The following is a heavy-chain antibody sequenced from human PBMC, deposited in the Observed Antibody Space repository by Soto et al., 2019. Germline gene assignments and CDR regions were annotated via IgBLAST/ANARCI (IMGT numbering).Heavy chain of an antibody. Sequence: GETLKISCKGSGYRFTSYWIGWVCQMPGKGLERMGISYPGDSDTRYSPSFQGQVTISADKSISTAYLQWSSLKASDTAMYYCARHRYYYGSGSYDPQNYYYYVMDVWGKGTTVTVSS. J-gene: IGHJ6*04. CDR1: GYRFTSYW. V-gene: IGHV5-51*01. CDR3: ARHRYYYGSGSYDPQNYYYYVMDV. CDR2: SYPGDSDT. D-gene: IGHD3-10*01.